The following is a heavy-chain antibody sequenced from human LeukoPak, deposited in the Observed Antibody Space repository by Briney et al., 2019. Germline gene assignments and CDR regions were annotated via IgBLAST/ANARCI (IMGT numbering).Heavy chain of an antibody. CDR3: ASEVGGTHYYYGMDV. D-gene: IGHD3-16*01. V-gene: IGHV3-11*05. CDR1: GFTFSDYY. Sequence: PGGSLRLSCVASGFTFSDYYMSWIRQAPGKGLEWVSYISSSSSYTNYADSVKGRFTISRDNAKNSLYLQMNSLRAEDTAVYYCASEVGGTHYYYGMDVWGQGTTVTVSS. CDR2: ISSSSSYT. J-gene: IGHJ6*02.